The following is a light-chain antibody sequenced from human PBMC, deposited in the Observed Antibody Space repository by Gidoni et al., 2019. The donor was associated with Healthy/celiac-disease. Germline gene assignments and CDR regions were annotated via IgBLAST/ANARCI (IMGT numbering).Light chain of an antibody. CDR2: AAS. V-gene: IGKV1-9*01. CDR1: QGISSY. J-gene: IGKJ4*01. CDR3: QQIKSYPIT. Sequence: IQLTQSPSFLSASVGDRVTITCRASQGISSYLAWYQQKPGKAPKLLIYAASTLQSGVPSRFSGSGSGTEFTITISSLQPEDFATYYCQQIKSYPITFGGGTKVEIK.